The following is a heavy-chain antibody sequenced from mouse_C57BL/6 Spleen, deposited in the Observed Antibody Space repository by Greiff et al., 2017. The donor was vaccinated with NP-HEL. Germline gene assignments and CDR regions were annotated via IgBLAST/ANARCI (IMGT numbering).Heavy chain of an antibody. D-gene: IGHD1-1*01. CDR3: ARLLRSYAMDY. Sequence: QVQLRQPGAELVMPGASVKLSCKASGYTFTSYWMHWVKQRPGQGLEWIGELDPSDSYTNYNQKFKGKSTLTVDKSSSTAYMQLSSLTSEDSAVYYCARLLRSYAMDYWGQGTSVTVSS. J-gene: IGHJ4*01. V-gene: IGHV1-69*01. CDR1: GYTFTSYW. CDR2: LDPSDSYT.